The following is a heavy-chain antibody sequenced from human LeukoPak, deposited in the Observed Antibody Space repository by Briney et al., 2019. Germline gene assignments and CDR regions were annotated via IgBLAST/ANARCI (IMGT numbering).Heavy chain of an antibody. Sequence: GGSLKLSCAASGFTFSGSAMHWVRQASGKGLEWVGRIRSKANSYATAYAASVKGRFTISRDDSKNTAYLQMSSLKTEDTAVYYCTRLSGSGLKDYWGQGTLVTVSS. J-gene: IGHJ4*02. CDR3: TRLSGSGLKDY. V-gene: IGHV3-73*01. D-gene: IGHD3-10*01. CDR2: IRSKANSYAT. CDR1: GFTFSGSA.